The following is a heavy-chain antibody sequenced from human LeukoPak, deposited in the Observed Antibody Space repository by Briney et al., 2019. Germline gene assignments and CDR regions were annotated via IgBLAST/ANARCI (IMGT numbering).Heavy chain of an antibody. V-gene: IGHV3-23*01. CDR2: ISRSGR. CDR3: AKDVPHSGWAFDI. CDR1: GFIFSNYA. J-gene: IGHJ3*02. D-gene: IGHD6-19*01. Sequence: PGGSLRLSCAASGFIFSNYAMSWVRQAPVRVLEWVSAISRSGRYYADSVKGRFTISRDDSKNILYLQMNSLRVEDAAVYYCAKDVPHSGWAFDIWGQGTLVTVSS.